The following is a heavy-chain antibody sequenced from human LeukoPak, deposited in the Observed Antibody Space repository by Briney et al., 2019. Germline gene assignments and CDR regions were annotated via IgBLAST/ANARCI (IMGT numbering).Heavy chain of an antibody. CDR2: VNPNSGGT. CDR3: ARETSLVPNWFDP. Sequence: ASVKVSCKTSGYIFTHYYIQWVRQAPGQGLEWMGWVNPNSGGTNYAQNFQGRVTMTRDTSITTAYMKLSSLRSDDTALYYCARETSLVPNWFDPWGQGTLVTVSS. V-gene: IGHV1-2*02. J-gene: IGHJ5*02. CDR1: GYIFTHYY. D-gene: IGHD3-3*02.